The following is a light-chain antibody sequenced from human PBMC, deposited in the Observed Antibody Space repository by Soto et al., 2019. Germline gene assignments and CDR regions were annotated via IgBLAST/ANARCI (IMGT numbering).Light chain of an antibody. CDR3: SSYTSSSTYV. CDR2: GVS. V-gene: IGLV2-14*01. Sequence: QSVLTQPASVSGSPGQSISISCTGTSSDVGGYNYVSWYQHHPGKAPKLMICGVSNRPSGVSNRFSGSKSGNTASLIISGLQAEDEADYYCSSYTSSSTYVFGSGTKLTVL. J-gene: IGLJ1*01. CDR1: SSDVGGYNY.